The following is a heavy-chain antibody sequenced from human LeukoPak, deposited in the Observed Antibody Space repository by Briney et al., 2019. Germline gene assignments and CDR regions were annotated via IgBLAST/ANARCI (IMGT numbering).Heavy chain of an antibody. J-gene: IGHJ4*02. CDR3: AKGPSGYSDSNGFHAYFDY. CDR1: GFTFDDFA. Sequence: PGRSLRLSCAASGFTFDDFATYWVRQAPGKGLEWVSGISWNSGDIGYADSVRGRFAISRDNAKNSLYLQMNSLRPEDTALYYCAKGPSGYSDSNGFHAYFDYWGQGTLATVSS. CDR2: ISWNSGDI. D-gene: IGHD3-22*01. V-gene: IGHV3-9*01.